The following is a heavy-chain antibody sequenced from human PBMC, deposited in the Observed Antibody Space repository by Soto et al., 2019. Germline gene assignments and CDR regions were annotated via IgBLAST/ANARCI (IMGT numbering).Heavy chain of an antibody. CDR3: ARESEDLTSNFDY. CDR2: INQDGGER. Sequence: PGGSLRLSCAASGFTFHRNWMNWVRQAPGEGLEWVATINQDGGERNYVDSVRGRFTISRDNAKNSLYLEMNSLRAEDTAVYYCARESEDLTSNFDYWGQGTLVTVSS. V-gene: IGHV3-7*01. CDR1: GFTFHRNW. J-gene: IGHJ4*02.